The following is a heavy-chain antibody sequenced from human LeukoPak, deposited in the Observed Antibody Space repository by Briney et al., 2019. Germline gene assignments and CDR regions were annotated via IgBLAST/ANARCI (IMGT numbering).Heavy chain of an antibody. CDR3: ARASYDSSGYYLYYFDY. J-gene: IGHJ4*02. V-gene: IGHV4-34*01. D-gene: IGHD3-22*01. CDR2: INHSGST. Sequence: PSETLSLTCAVYGGSFSGYYWSWIRQPPGKGLEWIGEINHSGSTNYNPSLKSRVTISVDTSKNQFSLKLSSVTAADTAVYYCARASYDSSGYYLYYFDYWGQGTLVTVSS. CDR1: GGSFSGYY.